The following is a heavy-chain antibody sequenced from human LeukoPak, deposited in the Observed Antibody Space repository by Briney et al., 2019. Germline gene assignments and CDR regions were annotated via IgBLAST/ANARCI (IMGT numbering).Heavy chain of an antibody. Sequence: PGGSLRLSCVASGFTFSSYGMHWVRQAPGKGLEWVAVISHDGSNKYYEDSVKGRFTISRDNFKNTLYLQMNSLRAEDTAVYYCAKKDYGDYYFDYWGQGTLVTVSS. J-gene: IGHJ4*02. CDR3: AKKDYGDYYFDY. CDR1: GFTFSSYG. CDR2: ISHDGSNK. V-gene: IGHV3-30*18. D-gene: IGHD4-17*01.